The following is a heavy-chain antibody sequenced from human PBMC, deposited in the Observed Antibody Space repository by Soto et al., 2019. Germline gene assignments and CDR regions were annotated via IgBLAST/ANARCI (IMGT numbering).Heavy chain of an antibody. CDR1: GYTFTGYY. CDR2: INPNSGGT. Sequence: QVQLVQSGAEVKKPGASVKVSCKASGYTFTGYYMHWVRQAPGQGLEWMGWINPNSGGTNYAQKFQGRVTMTTDTSTSTAYMVLRSLRSDDTAVYYFARDVRTGSYDGPMRSDAFDMWGQGTMVTVSS. J-gene: IGHJ3*02. D-gene: IGHD1-26*01. V-gene: IGHV1-2*02. CDR3: ARDVRTGSYDGPMRSDAFDM.